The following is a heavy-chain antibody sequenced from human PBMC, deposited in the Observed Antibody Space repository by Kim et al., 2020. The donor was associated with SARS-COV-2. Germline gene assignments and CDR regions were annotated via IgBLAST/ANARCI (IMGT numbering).Heavy chain of an antibody. Sequence: SETLSLTCTVSGGSISSGDYYWSWIRQPPGKGLEWIGYIYYSGSTYYNPSLKSRLTISVDTSKNQFSLKLSSVIAADTAVYYCARGEGITIFGVVIIGAFYLWGQGTMVTVSS. CDR2: IYYSGST. CDR3: ARGEGITIFGVVIIGAFYL. CDR1: GGSISSGDYY. D-gene: IGHD3-3*01. V-gene: IGHV4-30-4*01. J-gene: IGHJ3*01.